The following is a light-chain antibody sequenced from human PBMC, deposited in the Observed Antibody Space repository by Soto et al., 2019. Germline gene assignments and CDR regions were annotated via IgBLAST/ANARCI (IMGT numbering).Light chain of an antibody. CDR1: SSDVGAYNY. CDR3: GSYTTSSNYV. V-gene: IGLV2-14*01. CDR2: DVS. Sequence: QSVLTQPASVSGSPGQSITISCTGTSSDVGAYNYVSWYQQHPSKAPKLMIYDVSHRPSGVSHRFSGSKSGNTASLTISGLQAEDEADYYCGSYTTSSNYVFGTGTKLTVL. J-gene: IGLJ1*01.